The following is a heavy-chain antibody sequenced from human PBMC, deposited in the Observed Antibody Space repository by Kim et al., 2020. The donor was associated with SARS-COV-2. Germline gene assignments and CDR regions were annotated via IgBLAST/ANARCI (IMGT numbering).Heavy chain of an antibody. D-gene: IGHD2-2*01. Sequence: SETLSLTCTVSGGSVSSGSYYWSWIRQPPGKGLEWIGYIYYSGSTNYNPSLKSRVTISVDTSKNQFSLKLSSVTAADTAVYYCARARFYCSSTSCYLAYYYYYGMDVWGQGTTVTVSS. CDR3: ARARFYCSSTSCYLAYYYYYGMDV. V-gene: IGHV4-61*01. CDR2: IYYSGST. J-gene: IGHJ6*02. CDR1: GGSVSSGSYY.